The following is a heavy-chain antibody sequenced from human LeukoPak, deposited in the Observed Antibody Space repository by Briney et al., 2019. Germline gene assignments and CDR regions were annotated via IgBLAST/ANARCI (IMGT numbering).Heavy chain of an antibody. D-gene: IGHD4-17*01. V-gene: IGHV3-7*03. Sequence: GGSLRLSCAGSGFTFSSYWMSWVRQAPGKGLEWVANIKQDGSEKYYVDSVKGRFTISRDNAKNSLYLQMNSLRAEDTAVYYCAKDRPTVTTHFQHWGQGTLVTVSS. CDR3: AKDRPTVTTHFQH. CDR1: GFTFSSYW. J-gene: IGHJ1*01. CDR2: IKQDGSEK.